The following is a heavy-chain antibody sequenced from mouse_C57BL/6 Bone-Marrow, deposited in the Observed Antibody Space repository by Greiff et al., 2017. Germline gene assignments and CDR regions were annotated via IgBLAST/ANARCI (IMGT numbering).Heavy chain of an antibody. CDR3: ARRYDGSSYAKDN. D-gene: IGHD1-1*01. CDR2: IYPRSGNT. CDR1: GYTFTSYG. J-gene: IGHJ4*01. V-gene: IGHV1-81*01. Sequence: VQLQQSGAELARPGASVKLSCKASGYTFTSYGISWVKQRTGQGLEWIGEIYPRSGNTYYNEKFKGKATMTADKSSSTAYMALRSLTSEDSAVYFCARRYDGSSYAKDNWGQGTSVTVSS.